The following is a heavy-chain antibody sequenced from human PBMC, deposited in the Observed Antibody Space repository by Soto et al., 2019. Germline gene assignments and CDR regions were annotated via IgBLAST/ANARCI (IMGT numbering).Heavy chain of an antibody. Sequence: QVQLVQSGAEVKKPGASVKVSCKASGYTFTGYYMHWVRQAPGQGLEWMGWINPNSGGTNYAQKFQCRVTMTRDTSISTAYMERRRLRSDDTAVYYCARGPKSIAAAGTLDYWGQGTLVTVSS. V-gene: IGHV1-2*02. J-gene: IGHJ4*02. CDR3: ARGPKSIAAAGTLDY. CDR1: GYTFTGYY. D-gene: IGHD6-13*01. CDR2: INPNSGGT.